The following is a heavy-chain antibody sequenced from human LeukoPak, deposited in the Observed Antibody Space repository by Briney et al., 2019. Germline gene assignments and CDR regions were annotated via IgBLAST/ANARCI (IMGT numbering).Heavy chain of an antibody. Sequence: SETLSLTCTVSGGSISSSSYYWGWIRQPPGKGLEWIGSIYYSGSTYYNPSLKSRVTISVDTSKNQFSLKLSSVTAADTAVYYCARHTDKPDTYYYDKGWFDPWGQGTLVTVSS. CDR2: IYYSGST. D-gene: IGHD3-22*01. V-gene: IGHV4-39*01. CDR1: GGSISSSSYY. J-gene: IGHJ5*02. CDR3: ARHTDKPDTYYYDKGWFDP.